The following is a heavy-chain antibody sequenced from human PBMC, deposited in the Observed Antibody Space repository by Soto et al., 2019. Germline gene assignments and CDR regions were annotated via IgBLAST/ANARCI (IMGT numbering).Heavy chain of an antibody. J-gene: IGHJ4*02. CDR2: VYYRGRS. V-gene: IGHV4-39*01. D-gene: IGHD3-16*02. CDR3: LSQRTIVPTPAYFDY. Sequence: SETLSLTCTVSGGSVTNSSYYWGWIRQSPGKGLEWIGSVYYRGRSYSKSSVKSRVTISVDTSKNRFSLSLNSVTASDTAVYFCLSQRTIVPTPAYFDYWGPGALVIVSA. CDR1: GGSVTNSSYY.